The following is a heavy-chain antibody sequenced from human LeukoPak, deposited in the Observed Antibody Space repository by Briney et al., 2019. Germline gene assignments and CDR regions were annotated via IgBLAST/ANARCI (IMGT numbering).Heavy chain of an antibody. J-gene: IGHJ5*02. D-gene: IGHD6-6*01. CDR2: TSGDNVNI. CDR3: VRDWEWKAARNLFDP. Sequence: ASVKVSCKASGYTFINYGISWVRQARGQGLEWMGWTSGDNVNIYYAQKFLGRVIMTTDISTTTAYMELRSLRPDDTAVYYCVRDWEWKAARNLFDPWGQGTRVTVSS. CDR1: GYTFINYG. V-gene: IGHV1-18*01.